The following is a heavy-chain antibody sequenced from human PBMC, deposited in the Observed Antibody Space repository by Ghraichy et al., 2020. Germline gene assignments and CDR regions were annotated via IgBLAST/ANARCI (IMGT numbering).Heavy chain of an antibody. Sequence: GESLNISCAASGLTFSSNYMSWVRQAPGMGLECVSVIYSGGSTYYADSVRGRFTISRDNPKSTLYLQMNSLRVEDTAVYYCARGEATAGTLLVYWGQGTLVTVSS. CDR3: ARGEATAGTLLVY. CDR2: IYSGGST. CDR1: GLTFSSNY. D-gene: IGHD6-13*01. J-gene: IGHJ4*02. V-gene: IGHV3-66*01.